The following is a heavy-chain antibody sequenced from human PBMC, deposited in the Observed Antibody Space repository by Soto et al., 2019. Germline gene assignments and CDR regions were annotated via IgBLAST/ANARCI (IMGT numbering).Heavy chain of an antibody. CDR2: IGNDGAAR. V-gene: IGHV3-30*18. Sequence: QVQLVESGGDVVQPGRSLRLSCVGSGFNFGDYGMHWVRHTPGKGLEWVAVIGNDGAARVYGDSVKGRFTISRDNSMNTFFLQMSSLRPEDTAIYYCAKETIAVAGPNYFDFWGQGTQVTVSS. CDR3: AKETIAVAGPNYFDF. J-gene: IGHJ4*02. CDR1: GFNFGDYG. D-gene: IGHD6-19*01.